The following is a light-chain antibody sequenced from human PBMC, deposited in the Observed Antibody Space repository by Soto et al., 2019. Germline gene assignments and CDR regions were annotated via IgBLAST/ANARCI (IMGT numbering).Light chain of an antibody. CDR2: DVS. CDR1: SSDVGGYNY. Sequence: QSALTQPRSVSGSPGQSVTLSCTGTSSDVGGYNYVSWYQQHPGKAPKLMIYDVSKRPSGVPDRFSGSKSDNTASLPISGLQAVDEADYYCCSYAGSYTFAVFGGGTKLTVL. CDR3: CSYAGSYTFAV. V-gene: IGLV2-11*01. J-gene: IGLJ2*01.